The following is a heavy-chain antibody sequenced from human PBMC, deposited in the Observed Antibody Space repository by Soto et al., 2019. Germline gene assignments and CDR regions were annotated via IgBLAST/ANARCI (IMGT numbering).Heavy chain of an antibody. J-gene: IGHJ6*02. Sequence: GGSLRLSCAASGFTFSSYAMHWVRQAPGKGLEWVAVISYDGSNKYYADSVKGQFTISRDNSKSTLYLQMNSLRAEDTALYYCAKGRSYYYYYGVDVWGQGTTVTVSS. CDR1: GFTFSSYA. V-gene: IGHV3-30-3*01. CDR2: ISYDGSNK. CDR3: AKGRSYYYYYGVDV.